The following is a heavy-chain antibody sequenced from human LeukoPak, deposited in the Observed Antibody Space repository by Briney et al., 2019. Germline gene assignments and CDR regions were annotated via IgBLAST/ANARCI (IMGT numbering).Heavy chain of an antibody. D-gene: IGHD2-15*01. V-gene: IGHV3-74*01. CDR1: GFTFSPYW. CDR3: AREFQHTSGFDY. J-gene: IGHJ4*02. CDR2: IKGDGSSR. Sequence: GGSLRLSCAASGFTFSPYWMHWVRQVPGKGLVWVSRIKGDGSSRAYADFVKGRFTISRDNAKNTPYLQMNSLRAEDTAVYYCAREFQHTSGFDYWGQGALVTVSS.